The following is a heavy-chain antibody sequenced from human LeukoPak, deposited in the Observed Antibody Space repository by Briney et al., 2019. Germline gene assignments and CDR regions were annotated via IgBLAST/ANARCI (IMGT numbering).Heavy chain of an antibody. CDR1: GFTFGSSA. J-gene: IGHJ4*02. D-gene: IGHD5-24*01. CDR3: AKSGYNRFDY. Sequence: GGSLILSCAASGFTFGSSAMSWVRQAPGKGLEWVSSISGSGSGGSTYYADSVKGRFTISRDNSKNTLYLQMNSLRAEDTAVYYCAKSGYNRFDYWGQGTLVTVSS. CDR2: ISGSGSGGST. V-gene: IGHV3-23*01.